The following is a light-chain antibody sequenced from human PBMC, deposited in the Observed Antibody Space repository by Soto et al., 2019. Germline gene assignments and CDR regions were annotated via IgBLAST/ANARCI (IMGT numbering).Light chain of an antibody. CDR3: QRYGSSIT. CDR2: GTS. V-gene: IGKV3-20*01. Sequence: EIVLTQSPATLSVSPGERATLSCRASQSLSSNLAWYQQKPGQAPRLLIWGTSRRATGIPARFSGSGSGTDFTLTISRLEPEDFVVFYCQRYGSSITFGQGTRLENK. J-gene: IGKJ5*01. CDR1: QSLSSN.